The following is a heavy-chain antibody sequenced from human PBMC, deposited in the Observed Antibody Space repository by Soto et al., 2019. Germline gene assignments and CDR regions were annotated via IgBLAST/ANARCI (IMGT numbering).Heavy chain of an antibody. J-gene: IGHJ6*02. D-gene: IGHD3-10*01. CDR1: GFTVSSNY. CDR2: IYSGGST. Sequence: EVQLVESGGGLVQPGGSLRLSCAVSGFTVSSNYMSWVRQAPGKGLEWVSVIYSGGSTYYADSVKGRFTISRDNSKNTLYLQMNSLRAEDTAVYYCARDRRFRDPSGDYYGMDVWGQGTTVTVSS. CDR3: ARDRRFRDPSGDYYGMDV. V-gene: IGHV3-66*01.